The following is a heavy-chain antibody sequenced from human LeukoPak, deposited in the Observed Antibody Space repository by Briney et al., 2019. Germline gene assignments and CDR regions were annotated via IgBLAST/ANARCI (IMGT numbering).Heavy chain of an antibody. V-gene: IGHV4-61*01. J-gene: IGHJ4*02. CDR3: AVRRSGGTYYFDY. Sequence: PTETLSLTCTVSGGSVSSGSYYWSWIRQPPGKGLEWIGYIYYSGSTNYNPSLKSRVTISVDTSKNQFSLKLSSVTAADTAVYYCAVRRSGGTYYFDYWGQGILVTVSS. D-gene: IGHD2-15*01. CDR1: GGSVSSGSYY. CDR2: IYYSGST.